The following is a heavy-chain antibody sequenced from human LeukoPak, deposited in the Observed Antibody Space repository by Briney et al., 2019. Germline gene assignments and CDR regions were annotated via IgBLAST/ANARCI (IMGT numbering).Heavy chain of an antibody. CDR2: IWYDGSNK. J-gene: IGHJ4*02. Sequence: GGSPRLSCAASGFTFSSYGMHWVRQAPGKGLEWVTVIWYDGSNKYYADSVKGRFTISRDNSKNTLYLQMNSLRVEDTAVYYCVSRDGYSYGLDYWGQGTPVTVSS. D-gene: IGHD5-18*01. CDR3: VSRDGYSYGLDY. V-gene: IGHV3-33*08. CDR1: GFTFSSYG.